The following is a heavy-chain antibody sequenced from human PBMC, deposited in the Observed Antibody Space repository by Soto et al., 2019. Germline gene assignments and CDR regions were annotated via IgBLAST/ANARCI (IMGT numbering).Heavy chain of an antibody. J-gene: IGHJ4*02. Sequence: QVQLQESGPGLVKPSQTLSLTCTVSGGSISSGGYYWSWIRQHPGKGLEWIGYIYYSGSTYYNPSRKRRVKIAVETAKNTCSLKLSSVTAADTAVYYCARSTVTTYYFDYWGKPTLVKVSS. CDR3: ARSTVTTYYFDY. CDR2: IYYSGST. D-gene: IGHD4-17*01. CDR1: GGSISSGGYY. V-gene: IGHV4-31*03.